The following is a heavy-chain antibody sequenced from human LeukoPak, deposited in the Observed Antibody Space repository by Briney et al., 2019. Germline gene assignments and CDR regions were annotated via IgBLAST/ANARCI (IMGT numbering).Heavy chain of an antibody. CDR1: GGSISSSIYY. D-gene: IGHD6-13*01. V-gene: IGHV4-39*01. Sequence: SETLSLSCTVSGGSISSSIYYWGWIRQPPGKGLEWIGSIHHSGTTYYNPSLKSRVTLSVDTSKNQFSLKLSSVTAADTAVYYCATYRLGAATFDYWGQGTLVTVSS. CDR3: ATYRLGAATFDY. CDR2: IHHSGTT. J-gene: IGHJ4*02.